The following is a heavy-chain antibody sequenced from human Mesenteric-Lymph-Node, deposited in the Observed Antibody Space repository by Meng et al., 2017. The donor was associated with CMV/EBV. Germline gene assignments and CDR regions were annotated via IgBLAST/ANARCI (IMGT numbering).Heavy chain of an antibody. Sequence: GESLKISCEASGFIVSNYAMSWVRLAPGKGPEWVSVIYNDASRTFYADSVKGRFTISRDDSKDTVYLQMSSLRAEDTAVYHCAKSDSSGYYYIDKWGQGTQVTVSS. CDR2: IYNDASRT. J-gene: IGHJ4*02. CDR1: GFIVSNYA. D-gene: IGHD3-22*01. CDR3: AKSDSSGYYYIDK. V-gene: IGHV3-23*03.